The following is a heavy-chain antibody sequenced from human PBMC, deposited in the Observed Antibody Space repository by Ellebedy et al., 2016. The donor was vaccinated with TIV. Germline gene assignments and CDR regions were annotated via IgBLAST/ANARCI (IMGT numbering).Heavy chain of an antibody. V-gene: IGHV3-23*01. J-gene: IGHJ4*02. D-gene: IGHD2-8*02. Sequence: GGSLRLSCAASGFTFTKYVMTGVRKAPGKGLEGVSSMSASGVSKYYTDSVKGRFTISRDISRNTLYLQMNSLRAEDTATYYCAKDSDVLVVTSGSFDSWGQGTLVTVSS. CDR2: MSASGVSK. CDR3: AKDSDVLVVTSGSFDS. CDR1: GFTFTKYV.